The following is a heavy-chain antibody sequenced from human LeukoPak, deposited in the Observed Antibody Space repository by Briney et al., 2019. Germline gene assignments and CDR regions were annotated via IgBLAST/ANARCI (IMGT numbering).Heavy chain of an antibody. Sequence: SAPLSLTCTVSGGSISNGDYYWSWIRQPPGKRLEWIGYIYYSGITYYNPSLKSRVTISVDTSKNQSSLKLSSVTAADTAVYYCARDNTGWFDPWGQGTLVTVSS. CDR2: IYYSGIT. CDR3: ARDNTGWFDP. D-gene: IGHD5-18*01. V-gene: IGHV4-30-4*01. J-gene: IGHJ5*02. CDR1: GGSISNGDYY.